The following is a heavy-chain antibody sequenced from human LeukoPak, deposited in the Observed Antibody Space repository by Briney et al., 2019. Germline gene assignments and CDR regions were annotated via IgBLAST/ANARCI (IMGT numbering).Heavy chain of an antibody. D-gene: IGHD3-9*01. CDR2: VYYTGST. CDR1: GASVSDSLSY. CDR3: ARLTKGRYFDYIFAF. J-gene: IGHJ4*02. V-gene: IGHV4-39*01. Sequence: SETLSLTCTVSGASVSDSLSYWVWVRQPPRKGLEWVANVYYTGSTYYNPSLKSRVTMSVDTSKNQFSLKMTSVTAADTAIYYCARLTKGRYFDYIFAFWGQGILVTVSS.